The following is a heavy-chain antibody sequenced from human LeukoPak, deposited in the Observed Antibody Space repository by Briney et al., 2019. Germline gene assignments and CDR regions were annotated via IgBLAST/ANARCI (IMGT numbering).Heavy chain of an antibody. CDR1: GFTFSSYW. CDR3: ARDRCSGTSCHNFDY. D-gene: IGHD2-2*02. Sequence: GGSLRLSCAASGFTFSSYWMGWVRQAPGKGLEWVANIKQDGSEKYYVDSVKGRFTISRDNAKNSLYLQMNSLRAEDTAVYYCARDRCSGTSCHNFDYWGQGTLVTVSS. CDR2: IKQDGSEK. J-gene: IGHJ4*02. V-gene: IGHV3-7*01.